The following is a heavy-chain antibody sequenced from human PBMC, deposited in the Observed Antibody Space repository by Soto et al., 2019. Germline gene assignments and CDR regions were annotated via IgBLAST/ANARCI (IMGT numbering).Heavy chain of an antibody. CDR2: IWYDGSNK. D-gene: IGHD2-15*01. Sequence: QVQLVESGGGVVQPGRSLRLSCAASGFTFSSYGMHWVRQAPGKGLEWVAVIWYDGSNKYYADSVKGRFTISRDNSKNTLYLKMNSLRAEDTAVYYCARYHVRDSGYCSGGSCYLDYWGQGTLVTVSS. V-gene: IGHV3-33*01. CDR1: GFTFSSYG. CDR3: ARYHVRDSGYCSGGSCYLDY. J-gene: IGHJ4*02.